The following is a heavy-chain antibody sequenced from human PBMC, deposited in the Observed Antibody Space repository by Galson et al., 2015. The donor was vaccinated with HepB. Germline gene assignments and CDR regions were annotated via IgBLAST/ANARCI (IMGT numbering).Heavy chain of an antibody. J-gene: IGHJ4*02. D-gene: IGHD4-23*01. CDR2: TSAHIGNT. CDR1: GYTFTNYG. Sequence: SVKVSCKASGYTFTNYGISWVRQVPGQGLEWMGWTSAHIGNTDYAQKLQGRFTMTTDRSTSTAYMELRSLRSDDTAMYYCARVTDYVGDYWGQGTLVTISS. CDR3: ARVTDYVGDY. V-gene: IGHV1-18*04.